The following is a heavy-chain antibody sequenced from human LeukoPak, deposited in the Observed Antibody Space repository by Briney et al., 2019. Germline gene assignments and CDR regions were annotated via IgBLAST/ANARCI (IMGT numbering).Heavy chain of an antibody. J-gene: IGHJ6*04. D-gene: IGHD3-10*02. CDR2: INSDGSST. CDR3: AELGITMVGGV. V-gene: IGHV3-74*01. CDR1: GFTFSSYW. Sequence: GGSLRLSCAASGFTFSSYWMHWVRQAPGKGLVWVSRINSDGSSTSYADSVKGRFTISRDNAKNSLYLQMNSLRAEDTAVYYCAELGITMVGGVWGKGTTVTISS.